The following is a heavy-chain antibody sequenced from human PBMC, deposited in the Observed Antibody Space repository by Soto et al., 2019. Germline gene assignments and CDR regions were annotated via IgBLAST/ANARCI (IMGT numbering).Heavy chain of an antibody. CDR3: ARDRDCTNGVCYFLYYYGMDV. V-gene: IGHV1-18*01. Sequence: ASVKVSFKASGYTFTSYGISWVRQAPGQGLEWMGWISAYNGNTDYAQKLQGRVTMTTDTSTSTAYMELRSLRSDDTAVYYCARDRDCTNGVCYFLYYYGMDVWGQGTTVTVSS. CDR2: ISAYNGNT. J-gene: IGHJ6*02. D-gene: IGHD2-8*01. CDR1: GYTFTSYG.